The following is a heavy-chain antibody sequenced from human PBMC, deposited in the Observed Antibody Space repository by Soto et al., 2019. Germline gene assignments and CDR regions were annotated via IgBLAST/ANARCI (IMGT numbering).Heavy chain of an antibody. D-gene: IGHD4-17*01. CDR1: GFTFNIYA. CDR3: AREDDYGYRYINYGLDV. J-gene: IGHJ6*02. V-gene: IGHV3-30-3*01. CDR2: ISFDGSKK. Sequence: QSGGSLRLSCAASGFTFNIYALHWVRQAPGKGLEWVAVISFDGSKKYYSDSVKGRFTVSRDNLKNTLYLQMNNLRVEDAALYFCAREDDYGYRYINYGLDVWGQGTTVTVS.